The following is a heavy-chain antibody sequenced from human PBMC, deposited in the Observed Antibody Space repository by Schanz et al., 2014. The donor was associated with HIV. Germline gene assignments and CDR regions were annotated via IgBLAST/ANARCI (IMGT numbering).Heavy chain of an antibody. Sequence: ESGGGLVQPGGSLRLSCAASGFSFITYGMGWVRQAPGKGLEWVSTISGSGISTYYADSVKGRFTISRDNSKNTLYLQMNSLRAEDTAVYYCAKGQRGVVRGDIDCWGQGTLVTVSS. J-gene: IGHJ4*02. CDR2: ISGSGIST. V-gene: IGHV3-23*01. CDR3: AKGQRGVVRGDIDC. D-gene: IGHD3-10*01. CDR1: GFSFITYG.